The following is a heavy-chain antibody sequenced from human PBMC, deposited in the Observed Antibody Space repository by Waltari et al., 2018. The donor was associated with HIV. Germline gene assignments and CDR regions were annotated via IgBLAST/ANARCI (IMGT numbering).Heavy chain of an antibody. CDR2: MNPNSGDT. V-gene: IGHV1-8*01. D-gene: IGHD6-19*01. CDR1: GYTFTSYD. CDR3: VRAAIYSRGCFDY. Sequence: QVQLVQSGAEVKQPGASVKVSCKASGYTFTSYDINWVRQATGQWLEWMGWMNPNSGDTGYAQKFQGRITMTSNTSISTVYMELSSLTSEETAVYYCVRAAIYSRGCFDYWGQGTLVTVSS. J-gene: IGHJ4*02.